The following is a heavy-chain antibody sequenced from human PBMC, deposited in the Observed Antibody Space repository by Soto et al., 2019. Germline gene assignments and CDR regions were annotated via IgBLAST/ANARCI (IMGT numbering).Heavy chain of an antibody. CDR3: AKDVISGDGFLLMDH. CDR2: INGPGDDT. Sequence: GGSLRLSCAASGFTFHNYAMSWVRQAPGKGLEWVSSINGPGDDTYYADSVKGRFTISRGNSKNTLYLQMNSLRAEDTAVYYCAKDVISGDGFLLMDHWGQGTLVTVSS. J-gene: IGHJ4*02. CDR1: GFTFHNYA. V-gene: IGHV3-23*01. D-gene: IGHD2-21*02.